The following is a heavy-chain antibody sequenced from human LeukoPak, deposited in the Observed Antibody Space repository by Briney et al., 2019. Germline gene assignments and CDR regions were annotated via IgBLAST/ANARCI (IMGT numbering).Heavy chain of an antibody. Sequence: SETLSLTCTVSGGSISSYYWSWIRQPPGKGLEWIGYIYYSGSTNYNPSPKSRVTISVDTSKNQFSLKLSSVTAADTAVYYCARWRGGYSALDYWGQGTLVTVSS. J-gene: IGHJ4*02. V-gene: IGHV4-59*01. CDR1: GGSISSYY. D-gene: IGHD2-21*01. CDR3: ARWRGGYSALDY. CDR2: IYYSGST.